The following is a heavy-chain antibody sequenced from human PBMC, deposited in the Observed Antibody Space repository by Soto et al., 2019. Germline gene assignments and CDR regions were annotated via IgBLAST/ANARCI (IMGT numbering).Heavy chain of an antibody. CDR1: GFTFTSSA. CDR3: AADLGTDYYYYGMDV. D-gene: IGHD1-1*01. V-gene: IGHV1-58*01. Sequence: GASVKVSCKASGFTFTSSAVQWVRQARGQRLEWIGWIVVGSGNTNYAQKFQERVTITRDMSTSTAYMELSSLRSEDTAVYYCAADLGTDYYYYGMDVWGQGTTVTVSS. CDR2: IVVGSGNT. J-gene: IGHJ6*02.